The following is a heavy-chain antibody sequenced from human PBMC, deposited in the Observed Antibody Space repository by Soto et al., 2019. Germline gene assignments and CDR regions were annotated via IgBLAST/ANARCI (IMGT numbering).Heavy chain of an antibody. CDR3: ARHPSNFWFDP. D-gene: IGHD4-4*01. CDR2: IYYSGST. V-gene: IGHV4-31*03. CDR1: GGSISSGGYY. J-gene: IGHJ5*02. Sequence: SETLSLTCTVSGGSISSGGYYWSWIRQHPGKGLEWIGYIYYSGSTYYNPSLKSRVTISVDTSKNQFSLKLSSVTAADTAVYYCARHPSNFWFDPWGQGTLVTVSS.